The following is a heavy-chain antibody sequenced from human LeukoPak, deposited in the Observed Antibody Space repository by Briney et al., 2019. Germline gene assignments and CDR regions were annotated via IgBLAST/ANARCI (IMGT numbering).Heavy chain of an antibody. V-gene: IGHV1-69*01. CDR3: AREAQLGIRLGWFDP. D-gene: IGHD7-27*01. Sequence: ASEKVSCKASGGTFSSYAISWVRQAPGQGLEWMGGIIPIFGTANYAQKFQGRVTITADESTSTAYMELSSLRSEDTAVYYCAREAQLGIRLGWFDPWGQGTLVTVSS. CDR2: IIPIFGTA. CDR1: GGTFSSYA. J-gene: IGHJ5*02.